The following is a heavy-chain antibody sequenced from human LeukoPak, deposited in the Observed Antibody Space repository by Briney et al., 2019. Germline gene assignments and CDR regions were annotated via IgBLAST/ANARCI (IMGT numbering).Heavy chain of an antibody. Sequence: GESLKISCKGSGYTFTSYYMHWVRQAPGQGLEWMGIINPSGGSTSYAQKFQGRVTMTRDTSTSTVYMELSSLRSEDTAVYYCARDLVPSQTRRDGYNFDYWGQGTLVTVSS. D-gene: IGHD5-24*01. CDR1: GYTFTSYY. J-gene: IGHJ4*02. CDR2: INPSGGST. CDR3: ARDLVPSQTRRDGYNFDY. V-gene: IGHV1-46*01.